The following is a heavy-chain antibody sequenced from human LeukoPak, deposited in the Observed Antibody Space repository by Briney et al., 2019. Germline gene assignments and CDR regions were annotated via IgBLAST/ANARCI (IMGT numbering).Heavy chain of an antibody. D-gene: IGHD1-26*01. CDR2: INPNSGGT. J-gene: IGHJ4*02. V-gene: IGHV1-2*02. Sequence: ASVKVSCKASGYTFTGYYMHWARQAPGQGLEWMGWINPNSGGTNYAQKFQGRVTMTRDTSISTAYMELSRLRSDDTAVYYCAPSYSGSYFTVYYWGQGTLVTVSS. CDR1: GYTFTGYY. CDR3: APSYSGSYFTVYY.